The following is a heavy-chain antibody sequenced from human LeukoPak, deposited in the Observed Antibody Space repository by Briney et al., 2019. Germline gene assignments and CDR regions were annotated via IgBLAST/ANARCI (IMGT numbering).Heavy chain of an antibody. Sequence: GASVKVSCKASGYIFTDYYMHWVRQAPGQELGGMGRINPNSGGTNYAQKFQGRVTISVDTSKNQFSLKLSSVTAADTAVYYCARVVAEQQPADYVVYFQHWGQGTLVTVSS. J-gene: IGHJ1*01. D-gene: IGHD6-13*01. V-gene: IGHV1/OR15-1*04. CDR1: GYIFTDYY. CDR3: ARVVAEQQPADYVVYFQH. CDR2: INPNSGGT.